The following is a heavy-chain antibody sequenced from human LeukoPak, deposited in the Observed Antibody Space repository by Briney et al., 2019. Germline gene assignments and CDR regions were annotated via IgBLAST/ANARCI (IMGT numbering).Heavy chain of an antibody. V-gene: IGHV4-34*01. CDR2: INHSGST. CDR3: ARGRIAVYYYYYYMDV. CDR1: GGSFSGYY. J-gene: IGHJ6*03. Sequence: SETLSLTCAVYGGSFSGYYWSWIRQPPGKGLEWLGEINHSGSTNYNPSLKSRVTISVDTSKNQFSLKLSSVTAADTAVYYCARGRIAVYYYYYYMDVWGKGTTVTVSS. D-gene: IGHD6-19*01.